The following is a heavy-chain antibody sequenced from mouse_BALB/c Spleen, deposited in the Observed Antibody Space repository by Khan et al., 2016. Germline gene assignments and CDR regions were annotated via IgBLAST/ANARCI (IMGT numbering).Heavy chain of an antibody. CDR2: INSNGGNT. V-gene: IGHV5-6-3*01. Sequence: EVELVESGGGLVQPGGSLKLSCAASGFTFSNYGMSWVRQTPDKRLELVATINSNGGNTYYPDSVQGRFTISRDNSNNTLYLQMSSLKSEDTAMYYCARVYNYGSPYFDYWDQGTTLTVSS. D-gene: IGHD1-1*01. J-gene: IGHJ2*01. CDR3: ARVYNYGSPYFDY. CDR1: GFTFSNYG.